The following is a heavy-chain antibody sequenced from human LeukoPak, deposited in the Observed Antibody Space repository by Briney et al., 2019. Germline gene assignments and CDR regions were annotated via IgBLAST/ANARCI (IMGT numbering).Heavy chain of an antibody. Sequence: SETLSLTCTVSGGSISSYYWSWIRQPPGKGLEWIGYIYYRGSTNYNPSLKSRVTMSVDTSKNQFSLKLSSVTAADTAVYYCARTVSSSWYGYGMDVWGQGTTVTVSS. CDR2: IYYRGST. D-gene: IGHD6-13*01. J-gene: IGHJ6*02. CDR3: ARTVSSSWYGYGMDV. V-gene: IGHV4-59*12. CDR1: GGSISSYY.